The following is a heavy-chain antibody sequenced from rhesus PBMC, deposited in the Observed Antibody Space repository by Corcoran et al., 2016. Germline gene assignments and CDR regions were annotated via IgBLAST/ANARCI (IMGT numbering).Heavy chain of an antibody. CDR2: ISYSGRS. CDR1: GYSIRSGYGR. CDR3: SGSSGWYSDY. D-gene: IGHD6-31*01. V-gene: IGHV4-122*02. Sequence: QVQLQESGPGLVKPSETLSLTCAVPGYSIRSGYGRTWIRQHPGKGLGGIGYISYSGRSYYTPSFKSRVTISIDTSKNQFSLKLSSVTAADTAVYYCSGSSGWYSDYWGQGVLVTVSS. J-gene: IGHJ4*01.